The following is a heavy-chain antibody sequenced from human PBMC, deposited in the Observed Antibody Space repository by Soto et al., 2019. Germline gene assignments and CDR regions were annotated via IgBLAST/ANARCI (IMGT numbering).Heavy chain of an antibody. J-gene: IGHJ5*02. CDR2: IYYSGST. V-gene: IGHV4-30-4*01. Sequence: SETLSLTCTVSGGSISSGDYYWSRIRQPPGKGLEWIGYIYYSGSTYYNPSLKSRVTISVDTSKNQFSLKLSSVTAADTAVYYCARDRTVSGWGYNWFDPWGQGTLVTVSS. CDR3: ARDRTVSGWGYNWFDP. D-gene: IGHD6-19*01. CDR1: GGSISSGDYY.